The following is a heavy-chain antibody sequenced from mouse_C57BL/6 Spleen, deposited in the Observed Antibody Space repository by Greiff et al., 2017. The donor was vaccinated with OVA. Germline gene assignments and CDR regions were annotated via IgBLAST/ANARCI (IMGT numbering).Heavy chain of an antibody. V-gene: IGHV5-9*01. J-gene: IGHJ1*03. Sequence: EVKLMESGGGLVKPGGSLKLSCAASGFTFSSYTMSWVRQTPEKRLEWVATISGGGGNTYYPDSVKGRFTISRDNAKNTLYLQMSSPRSEDTALYYCARPGSPRYWYFDVWGTGTTVTVSS. CDR2: ISGGGGNT. D-gene: IGHD1-1*01. CDR1: GFTFSSYT. CDR3: ARPGSPRYWYFDV.